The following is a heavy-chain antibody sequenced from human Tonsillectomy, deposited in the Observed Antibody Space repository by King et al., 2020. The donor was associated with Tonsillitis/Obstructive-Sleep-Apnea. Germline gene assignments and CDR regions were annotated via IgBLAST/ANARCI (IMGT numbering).Heavy chain of an antibody. D-gene: IGHD1-1*01. V-gene: IGHV3-9*01. CDR1: EFTFDDYA. J-gene: IGHJ4*02. CDR3: AKTYALNGNDERCFDY. Sequence: VQLVESGGGLVQPGRSLRLSCAASEFTFDDYAMHWVRQAPGKGLEWVSGISWNTGSIGYADSVKGRFTISRDNAKNSLYLQMNSLRAEDTALYYCAKTYALNGNDERCFDYWGQGTLVTVSS. CDR2: ISWNTGSI.